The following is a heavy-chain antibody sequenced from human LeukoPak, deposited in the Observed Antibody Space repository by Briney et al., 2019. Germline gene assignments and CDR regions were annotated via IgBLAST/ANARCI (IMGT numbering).Heavy chain of an antibody. V-gene: IGHV3-20*04. CDR1: GFTFDDYG. J-gene: IGHJ4*02. CDR2: INWNGGSK. Sequence: GXXLRLSCAASGFTFDDYGMSWVRHAPGKGLEWVAGINWNGGSKVYADSVKGRFNISRDKAKNSLYLQMNSLRAEDTALYYCARDVRELPASFDYWGQGTLVTVSS. D-gene: IGHD1-26*01. CDR3: ARDVRELPASFDY.